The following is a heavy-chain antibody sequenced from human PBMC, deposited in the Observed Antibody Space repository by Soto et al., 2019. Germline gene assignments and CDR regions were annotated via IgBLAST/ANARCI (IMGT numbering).Heavy chain of an antibody. D-gene: IGHD6-19*01. V-gene: IGHV4-61*01. J-gene: IGHJ4*02. CDR3: ARDRSVAGFRDY. Sequence: QVQLQESGPGLVKPSETLSLTCTVSGGSVSSGSYYWSWIRQPPGKGLEWIGYIYYSGSTNYNPSLKSRVTITVDPSKNQFPLKLSSVTAADTAVYYCARDRSVAGFRDYWGQGTLVTVSS. CDR1: GGSVSSGSYY. CDR2: IYYSGST.